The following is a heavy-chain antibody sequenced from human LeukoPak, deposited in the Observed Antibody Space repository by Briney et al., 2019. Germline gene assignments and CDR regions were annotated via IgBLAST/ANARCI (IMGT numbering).Heavy chain of an antibody. CDR2: ISVNGDDT. V-gene: IGHV3-23*01. Sequence: PGGSLRLSCAASGFTFRIYAMNWVRQAPGKGLEWVSSISVNGDDTYYADSVKGRFTISRDNSKNTLYLQMNSLRAEDTAVYYCAKSRGESRGASNYWGQGTLVTVSS. CDR3: AKSRGESRGASNY. D-gene: IGHD1-26*01. J-gene: IGHJ4*02. CDR1: GFTFRIYA.